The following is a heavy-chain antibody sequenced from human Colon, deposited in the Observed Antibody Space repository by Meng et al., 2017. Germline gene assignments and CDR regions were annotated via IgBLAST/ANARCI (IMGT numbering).Heavy chain of an antibody. J-gene: IGHJ5*02. CDR2: IYYSGST. CDR1: GGSISSGGFY. Sequence: QVPLQESGPGLVQPSQTLSLTCTVSGGSISSGGFYWSWIRQHPGKGLEWIGYIYYSGSTYYNPSLRSRVAISIDTSKNQFSLKLTSVTAADTAVYFCARTNYGDYNWFDPWGQGTLVTVSS. CDR3: ARTNYGDYNWFDP. V-gene: IGHV4-31*03. D-gene: IGHD4-17*01.